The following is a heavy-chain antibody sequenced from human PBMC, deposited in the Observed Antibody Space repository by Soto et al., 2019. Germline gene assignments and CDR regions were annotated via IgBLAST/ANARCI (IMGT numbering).Heavy chain of an antibody. J-gene: IGHJ2*01. V-gene: IGHV5-51*01. CDR1: GYFFTSYW. CDR2: IFPGDSDA. Sequence: GESLKISCKVSGYFFTSYWIAWVSQMPGKGLEWMGSIFPGDSDARYSPSFQGQVTMSVDKSITTAYLQWISLKASDTAIYYCARQGNWYFDLWGRGTLVTVSS. CDR3: ARQGNWYFDL.